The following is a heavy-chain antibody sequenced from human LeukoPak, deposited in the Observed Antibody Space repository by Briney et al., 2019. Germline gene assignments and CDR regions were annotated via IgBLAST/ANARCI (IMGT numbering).Heavy chain of an antibody. J-gene: IGHJ4*02. D-gene: IGHD6-13*01. CDR1: GLTFRSYA. V-gene: IGHV3-30*04. CDR3: ARDGDIGAAGYYFDY. CDR2: ISYGGSDK. Sequence: GRSLRLSCAVSGLTFRSYAMHWVRQAPGKGLEWVAVISYGGSDKYYADSVKGRFTISRDNSKNTLYLQMNSLRAEDTAVYYCARDGDIGAAGYYFDYWGQGILVTASS.